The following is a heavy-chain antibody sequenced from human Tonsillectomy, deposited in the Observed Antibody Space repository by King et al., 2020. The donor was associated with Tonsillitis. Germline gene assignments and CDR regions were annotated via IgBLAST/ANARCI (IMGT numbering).Heavy chain of an antibody. V-gene: IGHV4-59*01. CDR2: IYYSGST. Sequence: QLQESGPGLVKPSETLSLTCTVSGGSISSYYWSWIRQPPGKGLEWIWYIYYSGSTNYNPSLKSRVTISVDTSKNQFSLKLTSVTAADTAVYYCAREYSSGWDRYWYFDLWGRGTLVTVSS. CDR1: GGSISSYY. D-gene: IGHD6-19*01. CDR3: AREYSSGWDRYWYFDL. J-gene: IGHJ2*01.